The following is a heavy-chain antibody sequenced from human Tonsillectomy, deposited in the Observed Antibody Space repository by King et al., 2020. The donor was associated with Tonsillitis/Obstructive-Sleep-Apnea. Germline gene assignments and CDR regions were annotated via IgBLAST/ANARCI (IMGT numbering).Heavy chain of an antibody. V-gene: IGHV4-59*01. Sequence: VQLQESGPGLVKPSETLSLTCAVSGGSISSYSWSWIRQPPGKGLEWIGYIYYRWSTNYNPSLKSRVTISVDTSKNQFSLKLRSVTAADTAVYYCARDMVLEAGGDAFDIWGQGTMVTVSS. J-gene: IGHJ3*02. CDR1: GGSISSYS. CDR2: IYYRWST. CDR3: ARDMVLEAGGDAFDI. D-gene: IGHD2-8*01.